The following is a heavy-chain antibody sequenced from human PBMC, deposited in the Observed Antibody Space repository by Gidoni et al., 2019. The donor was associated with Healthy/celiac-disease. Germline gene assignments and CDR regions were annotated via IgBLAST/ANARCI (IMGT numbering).Heavy chain of an antibody. CDR2: IYYSGST. V-gene: IGHV4-39*01. CDR3: ARKDPYSSGWYGDAFDI. CDR1: VCSISSSSYY. J-gene: IGHJ3*02. D-gene: IGHD6-19*01. Sequence: QLQLQESGPGLVKPSETMSLPCTVSVCSISSSSYYLGWLRQPPGKGLEWIGSIYYSGSTYYNPSLKSRVTISVDTSKNQFALKLSSVTAADTAVYYCARKDPYSSGWYGDAFDIWGQGTMVTVSS.